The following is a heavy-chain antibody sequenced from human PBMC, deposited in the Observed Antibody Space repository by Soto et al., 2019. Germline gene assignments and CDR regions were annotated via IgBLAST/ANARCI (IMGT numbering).Heavy chain of an antibody. V-gene: IGHV4-39*07. CDR1: GDSITWTSCY. CDR2: VYYSGST. D-gene: IGHD5-18*01. J-gene: IGHJ4*02. Sequence: PSETLSLTCTLSGDSITWTSCYWGWIRQPPGKGLEWVGDVYYSGSTYYNPSLKSRFTISVDTSKHQFSLKLSSVTAADTAVYYCARGWPEGIQLWDPDTTFDYWGQGTLVTVSS. CDR3: ARGWPEGIQLWDPDTTFDY.